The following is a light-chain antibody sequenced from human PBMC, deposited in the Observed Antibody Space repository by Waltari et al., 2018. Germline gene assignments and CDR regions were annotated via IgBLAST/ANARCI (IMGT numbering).Light chain of an antibody. Sequence: DIVMTQSPLPLPVTPGEPDSISCRSSTSPQNRIGYDYLDWYLQKPGQSPQLLIYLGSNRASGVPDRFSGSGSGTDFTLKISRVEAEDVGVYYCMQALQTPISFGQGTKLEIK. V-gene: IGKV2-28*01. CDR3: MQALQTPIS. CDR2: LGS. CDR1: TSPQNRIGYDY. J-gene: IGKJ2*03.